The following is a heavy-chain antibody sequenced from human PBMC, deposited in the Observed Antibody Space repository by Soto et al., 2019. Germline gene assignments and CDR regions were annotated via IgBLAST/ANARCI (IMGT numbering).Heavy chain of an antibody. J-gene: IGHJ6*02. V-gene: IGHV1-46*01. CDR3: ARDFAYDILTGPPGYYYYGMDV. CDR2: INPSGGST. D-gene: IGHD3-9*01. Sequence: ASVKVSCKASGNTFTSYAMHWVRQAPGQGLEWMGIINPSGGSTSYAQKFQGRVTMTRDTSTSTVYMELSSLRSEDTAVYYCARDFAYDILTGPPGYYYYGMDVWGQGTTVTVSS. CDR1: GNTFTSYA.